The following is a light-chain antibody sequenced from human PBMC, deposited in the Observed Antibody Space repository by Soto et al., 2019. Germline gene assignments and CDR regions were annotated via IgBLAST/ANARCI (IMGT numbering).Light chain of an antibody. Sequence: QPVLTQSPSASASLGASVKLTCTLSSGHSSYAIAWHQQQPEKGPRYLMKLNSDGSHSKGDGIPDRFSGSSSGAERYHTISSLQSEDEADYYCQTWGTGVVVFGGGTKLTVL. V-gene: IGLV4-69*01. J-gene: IGLJ2*01. CDR1: SGHSSYA. CDR3: QTWGTGVVV. CDR2: LNSDGSH.